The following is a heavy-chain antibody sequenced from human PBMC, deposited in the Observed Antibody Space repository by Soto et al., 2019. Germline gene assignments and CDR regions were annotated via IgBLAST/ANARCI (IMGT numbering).Heavy chain of an antibody. D-gene: IGHD2-15*01. V-gene: IGHV1-3*01. J-gene: IGHJ6*03. CDR2: INAGNGNT. Sequence: ASVKVSCKASVYTFTSYAMHWVRQAPGQRLEWMGWINAGNGNTKYSQKFQGRVTITRDTSASTAYMELSSLRSEDTAVYYCARGVVVVAATRFYYYMDVWGKGTTVTVSS. CDR3: ARGVVVVAATRFYYYMDV. CDR1: VYTFTSYA.